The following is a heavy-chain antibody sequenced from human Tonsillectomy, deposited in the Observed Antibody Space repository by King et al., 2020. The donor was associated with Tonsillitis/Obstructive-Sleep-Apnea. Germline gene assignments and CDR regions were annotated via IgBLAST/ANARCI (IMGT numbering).Heavy chain of an antibody. CDR2: ISYDGRNK. J-gene: IGHJ6*03. CDR3: AKVDVLASSGVFSYMDV. CDR1: GFTFSSYG. Sequence: VQLVESGGGVVQPGRSLRLSCAASGFTFSSYGMHWVRQAPGKGLEWVAVISYDGRNKYYADSVKGRFTIYRDNSKNTLYLQRNRLRAEDTAVFYCAKVDVLASSGVFSYMDVWGKGITVTVSS. D-gene: IGHD6-13*01. V-gene: IGHV3-30*18.